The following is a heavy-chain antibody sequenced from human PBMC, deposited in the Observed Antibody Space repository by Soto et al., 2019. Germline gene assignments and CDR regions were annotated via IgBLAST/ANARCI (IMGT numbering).Heavy chain of an antibody. J-gene: IGHJ4*02. D-gene: IGHD3-10*01. CDR3: ARTGFYYYGSGSPVAVDY. CDR2: ISAYNGNT. V-gene: IGHV1-18*01. Sequence: QVQLVQSGAEVKKPGASVKVSCKASGYTFTSYGISWVRQAPGQGLEWMGWISAYNGNTNYAQKLQGRVTMTKDTSTSKANMELRSLRSDDTAVYYCARTGFYYYGSGSPVAVDYWGQGTLVTVSS. CDR1: GYTFTSYG.